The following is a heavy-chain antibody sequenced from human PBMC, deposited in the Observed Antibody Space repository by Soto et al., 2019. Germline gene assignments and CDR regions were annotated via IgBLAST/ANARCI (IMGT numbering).Heavy chain of an antibody. CDR3: AKVDHDKVHLNWFDP. CDR2: ISNDGSET. CDR1: GFTFDNVG. Sequence: QVQLVESGGGVVQPGRSLRLSWAASGFTFDNVGMHWVRQALGKGPGWVAVISNDGSETYYGDSVRGRFTASKDTTRNTLYLQMTSLRPEDTALYHCAKVDHDKVHLNWFDPWGQGTRVTVSS. J-gene: IGHJ5*02. V-gene: IGHV3-30*18.